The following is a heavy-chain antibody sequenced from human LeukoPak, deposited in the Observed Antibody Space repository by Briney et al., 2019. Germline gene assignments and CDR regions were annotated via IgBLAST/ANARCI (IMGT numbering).Heavy chain of an antibody. V-gene: IGHV3-21*01. CDR2: ISSSSSYI. CDR1: GFTFSSYS. CDR3: ARWTTVTKSSDY. J-gene: IGHJ4*02. D-gene: IGHD4-17*01. Sequence: GGSLRLSCAASGFTFSSYSMNWVRQAPGKGLEWVSSISSSSSYIYYADSVKGRFTISRDNAKNSLYLQMNSLRAEDTAVYYCARWTTVTKSSDYWGQGTPVTVSS.